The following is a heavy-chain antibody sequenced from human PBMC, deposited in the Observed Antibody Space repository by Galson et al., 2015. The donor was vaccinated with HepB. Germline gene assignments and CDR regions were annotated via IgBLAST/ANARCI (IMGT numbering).Heavy chain of an antibody. CDR1: GFTFSSYS. V-gene: IGHV3-48*01. CDR3: ARDGRNYSSSSLGY. CDR2: ISSSSSTI. Sequence: SLRLSCAASGFTFSSYSMNWVRQAPGKGLEWVSYISSSSSTIYYADSVKGRFTISRDNAKNSLYLQMNSLRAEDTAVYYCARDGRNYSSSSLGYWGQGTLVTASS. D-gene: IGHD6-6*01. J-gene: IGHJ4*02.